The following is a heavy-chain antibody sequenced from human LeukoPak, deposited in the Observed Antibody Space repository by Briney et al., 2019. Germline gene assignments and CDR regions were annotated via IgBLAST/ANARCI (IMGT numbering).Heavy chain of an antibody. CDR1: GGSISSYY. D-gene: IGHD5-24*01. Sequence: PETPSPTRTVSGGSISSYYGSWIRQPPGKGLEWIGYIYYNGNTNYNPSLKSRVTISVDTSKNQFSLRLSSVTAADTAVYYCARRSERSHSFDFWGQGILVTVSS. CDR3: ARRSERSHSFDF. J-gene: IGHJ4*02. V-gene: IGHV4-59*08. CDR2: IYYNGNT.